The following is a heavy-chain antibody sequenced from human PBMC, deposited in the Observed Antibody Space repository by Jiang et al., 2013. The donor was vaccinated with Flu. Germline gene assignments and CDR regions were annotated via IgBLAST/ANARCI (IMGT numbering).Heavy chain of an antibody. CDR3: ARHEQWLIRLDY. V-gene: IGHV4-39*01. J-gene: IGHJ4*02. CDR2: IHYTGST. D-gene: IGHD1/OR15-1a*01. CDR1: GGSINTNNY. Sequence: KPSETLSLTCTVSGGSINTNNYWDWIRQPPGKGLEWIAGIHYTGSTYYKSSLRSRVTISMDTSKNQFSLSLNSVTAADTAVYYCARHEQWLIRLDYWGQGTLVTVSS.